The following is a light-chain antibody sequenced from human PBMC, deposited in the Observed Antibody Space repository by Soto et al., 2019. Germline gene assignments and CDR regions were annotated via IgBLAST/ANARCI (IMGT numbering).Light chain of an antibody. CDR2: EVS. J-gene: IGLJ1*01. V-gene: IGLV2-14*01. Sequence: QSVLTQPASVSGSPGQSITISCTGTGSDVGNYNYVSWYQQHPGKAPKLMIYEVSNRPSGVSERFSGSKSGNTASLTISGLQAEDEADYSCASYTSSSTPYVFGTGTKLTVL. CDR1: GSDVGNYNY. CDR3: ASYTSSSTPYV.